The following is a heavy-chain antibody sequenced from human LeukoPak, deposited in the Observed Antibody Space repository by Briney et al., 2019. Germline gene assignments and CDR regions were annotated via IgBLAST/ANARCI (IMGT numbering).Heavy chain of an antibody. CDR3: ARLRSGWYYYGMDV. Sequence: ESGGSLRLSCAASGFTFSNAWMSWIRQPPGKGLEWIGEISHSGSTNYNPSLKSRVTISVDTSKNQFSLKLSSVTAADTAVYYCARLRSGWYYYGMDVWGQGTTVTVSS. D-gene: IGHD6-19*01. CDR2: ISHSGST. CDR1: GFTFSNAW. J-gene: IGHJ6*02. V-gene: IGHV4-34*01.